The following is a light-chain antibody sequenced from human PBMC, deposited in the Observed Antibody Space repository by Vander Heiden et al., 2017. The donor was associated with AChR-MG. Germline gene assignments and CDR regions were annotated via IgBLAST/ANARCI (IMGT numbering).Light chain of an antibody. Sequence: IQMTQSPSSLSASGGDRGTITCRASQSISRYLNWYQQKPGKAPELLIYATASLQSGVPPMFSGSGSGTDLTLTKSSMEPEDCATYDCQQCYSTAFTFGPGTRVDIK. J-gene: IGKJ3*01. CDR1: QSISRY. CDR2: ATA. CDR3: QQCYSTAFT. V-gene: IGKV1-39*01.